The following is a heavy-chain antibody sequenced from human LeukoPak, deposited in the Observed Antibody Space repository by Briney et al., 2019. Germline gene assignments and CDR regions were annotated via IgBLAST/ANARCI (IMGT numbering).Heavy chain of an antibody. J-gene: IGHJ6*03. Sequence: ASVKVSCKASGYIFTGYYMHWVRQAPGQGLEWMGWINPKSGGTNYAQKFQGRVTMTRDTSISTAYMELSRLRSDDTAVYYCARSDTLPEHVLRFYDMDVWGKGTTVTVSS. V-gene: IGHV1-2*02. CDR1: GYIFTGYY. D-gene: IGHD3-3*01. CDR2: INPKSGGT. CDR3: ARSDTLPEHVLRFYDMDV.